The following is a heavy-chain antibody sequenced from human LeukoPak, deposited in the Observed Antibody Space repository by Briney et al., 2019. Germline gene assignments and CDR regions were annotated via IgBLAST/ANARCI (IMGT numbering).Heavy chain of an antibody. J-gene: IGHJ3*02. CDR3: ARDKNGVFDI. V-gene: IGHV3-23*01. CDR1: GFTFSSYA. Sequence: GGSLRLSCAASGFTFSSYAMSWVRQAPGKGLEWVSAISGSGGSTYYADSVKGRFTISRDNAKNSLFLLVNSLRAEDTAVYYCARDKNGVFDIWGQGTMVTVSS. D-gene: IGHD3-3*01. CDR2: ISGSGGST.